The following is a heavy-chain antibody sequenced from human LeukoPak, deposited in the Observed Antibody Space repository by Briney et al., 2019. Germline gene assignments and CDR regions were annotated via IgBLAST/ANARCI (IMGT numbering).Heavy chain of an antibody. J-gene: IGHJ4*02. CDR1: GYTFTGYY. V-gene: IGHV1-2*02. CDR3: ARVEVRGWSQNKPFDY. Sequence: GASVKVSCKASGYTFTGYYMHWVRQAPGQGLEWMGWINPNSGGTNYAQKVQGRVTMTRDASISTAYMELRSLRSDDTAVYYCARVEVRGWSQNKPFDYWGQGTLVTVSS. D-gene: IGHD2-15*01. CDR2: INPNSGGT.